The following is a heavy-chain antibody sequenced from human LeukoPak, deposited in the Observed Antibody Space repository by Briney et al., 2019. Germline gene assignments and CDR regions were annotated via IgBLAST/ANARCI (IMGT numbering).Heavy chain of an antibody. D-gene: IGHD3-10*01. CDR3: ARAMGELLWFREVYDYYYMDV. CDR2: IYYSRST. CDR1: GGTISSSSYY. Sequence: SETLSLTCTVSGGTISSSSYYWGWIRQPPGKGLEWIGSIYYSRSTYYNPSLKSRVTISVDTSKNQFSLKLSSVTAADTAVYYCARAMGELLWFREVYDYYYMDVWGKGTTVTVSS. J-gene: IGHJ6*03. V-gene: IGHV4-39*07.